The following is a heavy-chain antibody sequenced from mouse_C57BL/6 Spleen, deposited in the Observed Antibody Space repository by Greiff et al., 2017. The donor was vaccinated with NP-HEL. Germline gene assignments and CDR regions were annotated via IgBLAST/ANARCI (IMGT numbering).Heavy chain of an antibody. Sequence: QVQLKQSGAELVRPGASVTLSCKASGYTFTDYEMHWVKQTPVHGLEWIGAIDPETGGTAYNQKFKGKAILTADKSSSTAYMELRSLTSEDSAVYYCTRRGYGSSRGYFDYWGQGTTLTVSS. CDR3: TRRGYGSSRGYFDY. CDR1: GYTFTDYE. J-gene: IGHJ2*01. CDR2: IDPETGGT. V-gene: IGHV1-15*01. D-gene: IGHD1-1*01.